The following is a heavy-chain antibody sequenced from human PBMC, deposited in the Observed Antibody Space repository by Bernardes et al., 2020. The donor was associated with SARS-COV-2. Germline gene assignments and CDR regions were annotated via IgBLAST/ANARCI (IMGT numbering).Heavy chain of an antibody. CDR1: GYTFTSYA. CDR2: ISAYNGNT. Sequence: ASVKVSGKASGYTFTSYAFSWVRQAPGQGLEWMGWISAYNGNTNYAQKLQGRVTMTTDTSTSTAYMELRSLRSDDTAVYYCARAVPDYGDYGYRTDYWGQGTLVTVSS. V-gene: IGHV1-18*01. CDR3: ARAVPDYGDYGYRTDY. J-gene: IGHJ4*02. D-gene: IGHD4-17*01.